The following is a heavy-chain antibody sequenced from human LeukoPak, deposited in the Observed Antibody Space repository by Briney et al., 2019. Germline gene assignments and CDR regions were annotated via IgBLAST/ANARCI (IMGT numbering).Heavy chain of an antibody. CDR3: ARSTSWYSTDAFDI. CDR1: GFTFSSHW. D-gene: IGHD2-15*01. J-gene: IGHJ3*02. Sequence: GGSLRLSCAASGFTFSSHWMHWVRQAPGKGLVWVSRINGDGSNTTYADSVKGRFTISRDNAKNTLYLQMNSLRAEDTAVYHCARSTSWYSTDAFDIWGQGTMVTVSS. CDR2: INGDGSNT. V-gene: IGHV3-74*03.